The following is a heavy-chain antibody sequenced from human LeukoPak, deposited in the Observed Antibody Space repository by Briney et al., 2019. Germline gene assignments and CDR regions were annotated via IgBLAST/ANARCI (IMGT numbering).Heavy chain of an antibody. CDR3: ARDLDFWSGLPHHHAFDI. CDR2: IKQDGSEK. CDR1: GGSISSYY. V-gene: IGHV3-7*01. D-gene: IGHD3-3*01. J-gene: IGHJ3*02. Sequence: ETLSLTCTVSGGSISSYYWSWIRQPPGKGLEWVANIKQDGSEKYYVDSVKGRFTISRDNAKNSLYLQMNSLRAEDTAVYYCARDLDFWSGLPHHHAFDIWGQGTMVTVSS.